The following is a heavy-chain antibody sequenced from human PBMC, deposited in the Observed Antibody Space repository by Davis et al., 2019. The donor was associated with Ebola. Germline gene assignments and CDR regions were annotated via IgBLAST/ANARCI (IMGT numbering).Heavy chain of an antibody. D-gene: IGHD3-3*01. CDR3: ARGQYDFWSGYLDY. Sequence: SETLSLTCAVSGGSISDNWWSWVRQPPGKGLEWIGEIYRSGSTNYKPSLKSRVTISMDWSKNQFSLKLSSVTAADTAVYYCARGQYDFWSGYLDYWGQGTLVTVSS. CDR2: IYRSGST. CDR1: GGSISDNW. V-gene: IGHV4-4*02. J-gene: IGHJ4*02.